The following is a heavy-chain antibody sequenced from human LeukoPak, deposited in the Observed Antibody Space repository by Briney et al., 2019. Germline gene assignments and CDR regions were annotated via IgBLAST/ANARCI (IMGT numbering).Heavy chain of an antibody. J-gene: IGHJ4*02. CDR2: MYISGGT. Sequence: YPSETLSLTCTVSGVSVTNYYWAWIRQPAGKGLEWIGRMYISGGTNYNPSLKSRVTISIDKTKNEFSLRLRSVTAADTAVYYCARDYLVGAPLDSWGQGTLVTVSP. CDR3: ARDYLVGAPLDS. CDR1: GVSVTNYY. D-gene: IGHD1-26*01. V-gene: IGHV4-4*07.